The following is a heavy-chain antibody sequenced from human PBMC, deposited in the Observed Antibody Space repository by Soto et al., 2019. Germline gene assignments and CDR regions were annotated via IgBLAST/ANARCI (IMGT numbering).Heavy chain of an antibody. V-gene: IGHV4-4*02. CDR3: ARKAWVRFDY. J-gene: IGHJ4*02. D-gene: IGHD7-27*01. CDR1: GDSMTRSVW. Sequence: PSETLSLTCTVSGDSMTRSVWWTWVRQPPGKGLEWIGEVFHTGNTNYNPSLKSRVTTSVDKSTNEFSLKVTSVTAADTAIYYCARKAWVRFDYWGQGALVTVPQ. CDR2: VFHTGNT.